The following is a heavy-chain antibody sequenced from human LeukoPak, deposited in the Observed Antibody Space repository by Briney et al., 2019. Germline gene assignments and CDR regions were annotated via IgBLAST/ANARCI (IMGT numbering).Heavy chain of an antibody. J-gene: IGHJ5*02. CDR2: ISWTSSDR. Sequence: GGSLRLSCTASGFSFGDFAMHWVRQAPGKGLEWVSGISWTSSDRGYADSVKGRFTISRDNAQKSLYPQMNSLRADDTAFYYCSKGTTASYRGALESWGQGTLVTVSS. V-gene: IGHV3-9*01. CDR1: GFSFGDFA. CDR3: SKGTTASYRGALES. D-gene: IGHD2-21*02.